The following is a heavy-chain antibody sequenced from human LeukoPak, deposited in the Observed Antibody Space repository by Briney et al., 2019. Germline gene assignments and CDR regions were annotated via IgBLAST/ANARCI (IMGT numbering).Heavy chain of an antibody. J-gene: IGHJ3*02. D-gene: IGHD3-22*01. V-gene: IGHV4-34*01. Sequence: SETLSLTCTVSGGSISSYYWSWIRQPPGKGLEWIGEINHSGSTNYNPSLKSRVTISVDTSKNQFSLKLSSVTAADTAVYYCARATYDSSGNAFDIWGQGTMVTVSS. CDR1: GGSISSYY. CDR2: INHSGST. CDR3: ARATYDSSGNAFDI.